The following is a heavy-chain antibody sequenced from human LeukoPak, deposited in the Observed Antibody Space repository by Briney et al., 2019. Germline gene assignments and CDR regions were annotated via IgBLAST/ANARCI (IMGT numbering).Heavy chain of an antibody. D-gene: IGHD6-13*01. V-gene: IGHV3-30*18. CDR1: GFTFSSYG. CDR2: ISYDGSNK. Sequence: GRSLRLSCAASGFTFSSYGMHWVRQAPGKGLEWVAVISYDGSNKYYADSVKGRFTISRDNSKNTLYLQMNSLRAEDTDVYYCAKASYSSSWYVVDYWGQGTLVTVSS. J-gene: IGHJ4*02. CDR3: AKASYSSSWYVVDY.